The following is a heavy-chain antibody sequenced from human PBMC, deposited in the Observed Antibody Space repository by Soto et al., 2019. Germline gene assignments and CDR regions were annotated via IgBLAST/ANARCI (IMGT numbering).Heavy chain of an antibody. V-gene: IGHV4-39*01. D-gene: IGHD3-16*01. CDR3: ARHGSF. CDR1: GVSISDTSYY. Sequence: EPLSLTCTVSGVSISDTSYYWGWIRQPPGKRLEWIGSIYYSGNTYYNPSPKSRLTISVESSKDHFSLNMTSVTAADTAVYYCARHGSFWGQGTLVTVSS. CDR2: IYYSGNT. J-gene: IGHJ4*02.